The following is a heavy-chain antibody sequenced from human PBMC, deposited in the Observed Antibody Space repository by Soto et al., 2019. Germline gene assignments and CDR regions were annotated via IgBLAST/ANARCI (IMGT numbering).Heavy chain of an antibody. CDR2: ISSSSSTI. CDR1: GFTFSSYS. V-gene: IGHV3-48*02. J-gene: IGHJ4*02. Sequence: GGSLRLSCAASGFTFSSYSMNWVRQAPGKGLEWVSYISSSSSTIYYADSVKGRFTISRDDAKNSLYLQMNSLRDEDTAVYYCARGLYYYDSSGYWGYWGQGTLVTVSS. D-gene: IGHD3-22*01. CDR3: ARGLYYYDSSGYWGY.